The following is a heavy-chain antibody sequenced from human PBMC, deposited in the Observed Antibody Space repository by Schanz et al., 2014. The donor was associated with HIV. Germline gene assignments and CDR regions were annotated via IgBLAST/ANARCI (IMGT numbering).Heavy chain of an antibody. V-gene: IGHV1-8*01. Sequence: QVQLVQSGAEVKKPGSSVKVSCKASGGTFSSSAISWVRQAPGQGLEWMGWMNPNSGNTGYAQKFQGGVTMTRNTSINTAYMELSSLRSEDTAVYYCARGRFCSGGSCYHDYWGQGTLVTVSS. CDR1: GGTFSSSA. D-gene: IGHD2-15*01. J-gene: IGHJ4*02. CDR2: MNPNSGNT. CDR3: ARGRFCSGGSCYHDY.